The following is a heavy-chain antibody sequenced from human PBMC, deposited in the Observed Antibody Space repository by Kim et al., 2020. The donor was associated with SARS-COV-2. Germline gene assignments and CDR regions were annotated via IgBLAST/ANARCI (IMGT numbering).Heavy chain of an antibody. Sequence: ASVKVSCKASGYSFNTYALNWVRQAPGQGLEWMGWIHTNTGNPTYAQGFTGRFVFSLDTSVSTAYLQITSLKAEDTAVYYCARDATSGSWELWPWGQGTLVTVSS. D-gene: IGHD1-26*01. V-gene: IGHV7-4-1*02. CDR2: IHTNTGNP. J-gene: IGHJ5*02. CDR1: GYSFNTYA. CDR3: ARDATSGSWELWP.